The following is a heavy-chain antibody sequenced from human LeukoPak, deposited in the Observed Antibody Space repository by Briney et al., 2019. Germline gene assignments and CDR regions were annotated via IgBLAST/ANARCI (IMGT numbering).Heavy chain of an antibody. Sequence: ASVKVSCKASGGTFSSYAISWVRQAPGQGLEWMGGIIPIFGTANYAQKFQGRVTITADKSTSTAYMELSSLRSEDTAVYYCARARDYYGSGSYVTYYYYMDVWGKGTTVTVSS. CDR3: ARARDYYGSGSYVTYYYYMDV. V-gene: IGHV1-69*06. D-gene: IGHD3-10*01. J-gene: IGHJ6*03. CDR1: GGTFSSYA. CDR2: IIPIFGTA.